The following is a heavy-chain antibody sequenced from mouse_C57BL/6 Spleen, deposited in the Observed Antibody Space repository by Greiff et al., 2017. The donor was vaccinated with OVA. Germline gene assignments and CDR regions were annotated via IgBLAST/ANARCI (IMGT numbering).Heavy chain of an antibody. J-gene: IGHJ4*01. V-gene: IGHV5-15*04. D-gene: IGHD2-2*01. CDR3: ARRYYGYDGGDYAMDY. Sequence: EVKLVESGGGLVQPGGSLKLSCAASGFTFSDYGMAWVRQAPRKGPEWVAFISNLAYSIYYADTVTGRFTISRENAKNTLYLEMSSLRSEDTAMYYCARRYYGYDGGDYAMDYWGQGTSVTVSS. CDR1: GFTFSDYG. CDR2: ISNLAYSI.